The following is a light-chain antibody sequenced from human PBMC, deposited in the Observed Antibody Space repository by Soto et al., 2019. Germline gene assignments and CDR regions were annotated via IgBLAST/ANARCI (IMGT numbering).Light chain of an antibody. V-gene: IGKV3-11*01. CDR3: QERSDWRST. J-gene: IGKJ4*01. Sequence: EIVLTQSPATLSLSPGERATLYCRASQSVGTYFAWYQQKPGQAPRLLIYDSSNRATGIPARFSGSGSGTDFTLAIGGLEPEDVGVECWQERSDWRSTFGGGTKVEIK. CDR2: DSS. CDR1: QSVGTY.